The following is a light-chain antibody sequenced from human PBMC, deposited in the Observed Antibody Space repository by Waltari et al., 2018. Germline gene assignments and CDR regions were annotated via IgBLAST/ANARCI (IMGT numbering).Light chain of an antibody. V-gene: IGLV4-69*01. CDR1: SGHSHYA. CDR2: LNGDGSH. CDR3: QTWDTDIHVV. Sequence: QLVLTQSPSASASLGASVKLTCTLSSGHSHYAIAWHQQQPKKGPRYLMKLNGDGSHTKGDGIPDRFSGSSSGAERFLTISSLQSEDEGDYYCQTWDTDIHVVFGGGT. J-gene: IGLJ2*01.